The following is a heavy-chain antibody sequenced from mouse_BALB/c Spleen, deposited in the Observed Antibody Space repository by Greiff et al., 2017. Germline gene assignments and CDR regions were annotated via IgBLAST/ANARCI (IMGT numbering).Heavy chain of an antibody. CDR2: ISYSGST. J-gene: IGHJ1*01. V-gene: IGHV3-8*02. D-gene: IGHD1-1*01. Sequence: VKLEESGPSLVKPSQTLSLTCSVTGDSITSGYWNWIRKFPGNKLEYMGYISYSGSTYYNPSLKSRISITRDTSKNQYYLQLNSVTTEDTATYYCAREDYGYWYFDDWGAGTTVTVSS. CDR3: AREDYGYWYFDD. CDR1: GDSITSGY.